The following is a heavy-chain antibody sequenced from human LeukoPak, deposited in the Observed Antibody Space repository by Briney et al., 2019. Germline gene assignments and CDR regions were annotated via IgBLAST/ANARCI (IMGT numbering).Heavy chain of an antibody. J-gene: IGHJ6*03. CDR1: GGSISSYY. V-gene: IGHV4-59*01. Sequence: PSETLSLTCTVSGGSISSYYWSWIRQPPGKGLEWIGYIYYSGSTNYNPSLKSRVTISVDTSKNQFSLKPSSVTAADTAVYYCARFGVVVPAAMGYYYYYYMDVWGKGTTVTVSS. CDR2: IYYSGST. D-gene: IGHD2-2*01. CDR3: ARFGVVVPAAMGYYYYYYMDV.